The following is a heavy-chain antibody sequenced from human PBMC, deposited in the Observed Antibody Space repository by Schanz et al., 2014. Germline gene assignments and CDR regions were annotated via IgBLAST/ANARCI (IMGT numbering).Heavy chain of an antibody. V-gene: IGHV3-33*01. CDR1: GLNFDYYG. CDR3: ARDYSYCNGRNCYNTFDI. J-gene: IGHJ3*02. CDR2: IGYDESEK. Sequence: QVQLVESGGGVVQPGRSLRLSCATSGLNFDYYGMNWVRQAPGKGLEWVANIGYDESEKYYVDSVKGRFTISRDNSKNTLYLQMNSMRAEDTAVYCCARDYSYCNGRNCYNTFDIWGQGTMVTVSS. D-gene: IGHD2-15*01.